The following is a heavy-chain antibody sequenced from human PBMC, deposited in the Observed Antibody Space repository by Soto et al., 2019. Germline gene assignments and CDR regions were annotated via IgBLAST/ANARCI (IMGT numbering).Heavy chain of an antibody. CDR1: GFTFSTYE. Sequence: GGSLRLSCAASGFTFSTYEMNWVRQAPGKGLEWVSYISNSGNTIYYADPVKGRFTISRDNAKDSLYLQLNSLRAEDTAVYYCASPVLTAPHDAFDIWGQGTMVTVSS. D-gene: IGHD2-21*02. V-gene: IGHV3-48*03. CDR3: ASPVLTAPHDAFDI. CDR2: ISNSGNTI. J-gene: IGHJ3*02.